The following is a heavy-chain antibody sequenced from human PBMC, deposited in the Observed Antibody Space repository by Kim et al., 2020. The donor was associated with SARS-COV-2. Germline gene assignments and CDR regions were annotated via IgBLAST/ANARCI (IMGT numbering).Heavy chain of an antibody. CDR3: AREGTNDYGDYYYYYGRDV. Sequence: SVKVSCKASGGTFSSYAISWVRQAPGQGLEWMGRIIPILGIANYAQKFQGRVTITADKSTSTAYMELSSLRSEDTAVYYCAREGTNDYGDYYYYYGRDVWGQGSPVTVSS. J-gene: IGHJ6*02. CDR1: GGTFSSYA. D-gene: IGHD4-17*01. CDR2: IIPILGIA. V-gene: IGHV1-69*04.